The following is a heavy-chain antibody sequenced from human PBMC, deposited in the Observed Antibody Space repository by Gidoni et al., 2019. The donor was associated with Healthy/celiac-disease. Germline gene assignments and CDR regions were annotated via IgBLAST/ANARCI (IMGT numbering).Heavy chain of an antibody. CDR2: IYYSGST. CDR1: GDSIKSYY. Sequence: QVQLQESGPGLVKPSETLSLTCTVSGDSIKSYYWSWIRQPPGKGLEWIGYIYYSGSTNSHPSLKSRVTTSVDTSKNQFSLKLSSVTAADTAVYYCARHARALAAFDIWGQGTMVTVSS. V-gene: IGHV4-59*08. CDR3: ARHARALAAFDI. J-gene: IGHJ3*02.